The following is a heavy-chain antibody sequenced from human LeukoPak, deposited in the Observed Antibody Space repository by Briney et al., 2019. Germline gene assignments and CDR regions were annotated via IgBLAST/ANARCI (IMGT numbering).Heavy chain of an antibody. V-gene: IGHV3-23*03. CDR2: MYGGGST. CDR3: AKEGGSGNRYFDY. J-gene: IGHJ4*02. D-gene: IGHD3-10*01. CDR1: GFTFSSYA. Sequence: PGGSLRLSCAASGFTFSSYAMNWVRQAPGKGLEWVSVMYGGGSTYYADSVKGRFIIFRDNSKNTLYLQMNSLRAEDTAVYYCAKEGGSGNRYFDYWGQGTLVTVSS.